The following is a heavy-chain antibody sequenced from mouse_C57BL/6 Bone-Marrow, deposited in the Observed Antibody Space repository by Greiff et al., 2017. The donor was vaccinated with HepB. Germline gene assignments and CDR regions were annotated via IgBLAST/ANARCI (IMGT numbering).Heavy chain of an antibody. CDR2: ISSGSSTI. J-gene: IGHJ4*01. V-gene: IGHV5-17*01. D-gene: IGHD2-4*01. CDR3: ARATFYYDYDGYAMDY. Sequence: EVKVVESGGGLVKPGGSLKLSCAASGFTFSDYGMHWVRQAPEKGLEWVAYISSGSSTIYYADTVKGRFTISRDNAKNTLFLQMTSLRSEDTAMYYCARATFYYDYDGYAMDYWGQGTSVTVSS. CDR1: GFTFSDYG.